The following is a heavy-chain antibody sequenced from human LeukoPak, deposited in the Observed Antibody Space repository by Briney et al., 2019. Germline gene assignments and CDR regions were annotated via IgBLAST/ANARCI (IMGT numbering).Heavy chain of an antibody. CDR3: AKAVAWRRFDP. J-gene: IGHJ5*02. V-gene: IGHV4-34*01. D-gene: IGHD6-19*01. CDR2: INHSGST. Sequence: KPSETLSLTCAVYGGSFSGYYWSWIRQPPGKGLEWIGEINHSGSTNYNPSLQSRVTLSVDTSKNHFSLKMNSVTAADTAVYYCAKAVAWRRFDPWGQGTLVTVSS. CDR1: GGSFSGYY.